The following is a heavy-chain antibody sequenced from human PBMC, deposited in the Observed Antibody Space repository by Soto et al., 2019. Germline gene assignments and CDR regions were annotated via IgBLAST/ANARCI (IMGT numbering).Heavy chain of an antibody. CDR2: IYYSGST. Sequence: SETLALTCTVYGGSISSGGYYWSWIRNHPGKGLEWIGYIYYSGSTYYNPSLKSRVTISVDTSKNQFSLKLSSVTAADTAVYYCARGQEGDILTGYYISYFDYWGQGTLVTVSS. V-gene: IGHV4-31*03. CDR1: GGSISSGGYY. D-gene: IGHD3-9*01. CDR3: ARGQEGDILTGYYISYFDY. J-gene: IGHJ4*02.